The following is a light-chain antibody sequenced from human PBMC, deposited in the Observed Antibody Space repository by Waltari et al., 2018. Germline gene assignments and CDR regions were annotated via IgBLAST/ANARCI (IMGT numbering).Light chain of an antibody. Sequence: QSVLTQPAPVSGSPGHSTTISCTGTSTDLGTYNYVSRYQQHPGRAPKLIIFDVNVRPSWVSNRFSGSKSGNTAFLTISGLQTEDEGHFYCCSYTTTGPVVFGGGTKLTVL. CDR3: CSYTTTGPVV. CDR2: DVN. CDR1: STDLGTYNY. J-gene: IGLJ2*01. V-gene: IGLV2-14*03.